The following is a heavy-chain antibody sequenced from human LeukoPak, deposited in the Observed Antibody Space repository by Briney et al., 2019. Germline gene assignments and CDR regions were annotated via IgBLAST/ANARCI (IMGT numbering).Heavy chain of an antibody. CDR3: TRHFDVVVVAATPEFDY. J-gene: IGHJ4*02. CDR1: GFTFSGSA. Sequence: GGSLRLSCAASGFTFSGSAMHWVRQASGKGLEWVGRIRSKANSYATAYAASVKGSLTISRDDSKNTAYLQMNSLKTEDTAVYYCTRHFDVVVVAATPEFDYWGQGTLVTVSS. CDR2: IRSKANSYAT. V-gene: IGHV3-73*01. D-gene: IGHD2-15*01.